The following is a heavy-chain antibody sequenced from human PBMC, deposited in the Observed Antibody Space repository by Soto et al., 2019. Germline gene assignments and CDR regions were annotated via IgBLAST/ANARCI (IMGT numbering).Heavy chain of an antibody. CDR1: GGSISRYY. CDR2: IYYIGST. V-gene: IGHV4-59*08. Sequence: QVQLQESGPGLVKPSETLSLTCTVSGGSISRYYWSWIRQPPGKGLEWIGYIYYIGSTNYNPSLKRRVTIAVDTSKNQFSLKLNSVTAADTAVYYCARSYDSSGYYYYGMDVWGQGTTVTVSS. CDR3: ARSYDSSGYYYYGMDV. J-gene: IGHJ6*02. D-gene: IGHD3-22*01.